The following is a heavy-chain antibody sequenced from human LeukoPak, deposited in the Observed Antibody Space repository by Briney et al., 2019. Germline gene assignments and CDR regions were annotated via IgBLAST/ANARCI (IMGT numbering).Heavy chain of an antibody. CDR1: GGSISTGGYY. V-gene: IGHV4-30-4*01. CDR2: IYYSGST. Sequence: SETLSLTCIVSGGSISTGGYYWSWIRQPPGKGLEWIGYIYYSGSTYYNPSLKSRVTISVDTSKNQFSLKLSSVTAADTAVYYCARSGGYDLLLWGQGTMVTVSS. J-gene: IGHJ3*01. CDR3: ARSGGYDLLL. D-gene: IGHD6-25*01.